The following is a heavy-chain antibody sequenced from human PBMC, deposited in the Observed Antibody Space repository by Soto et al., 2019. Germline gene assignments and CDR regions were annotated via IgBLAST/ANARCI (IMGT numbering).Heavy chain of an antibody. CDR1: GYTFTGYY. Sequence: GASVKVSCKASGYTFTGYYMHWVRQAPGQGLEWMGWINPNFGGTNYAQKFQGWVTITADESTSTAYMELSSLRSEDTAVYYCARGPTMIVVLNTWGQGTMVTVSS. D-gene: IGHD3-22*01. J-gene: IGHJ3*01. CDR3: ARGPTMIVVLNT. CDR2: INPNFGGT. V-gene: IGHV1-2*04.